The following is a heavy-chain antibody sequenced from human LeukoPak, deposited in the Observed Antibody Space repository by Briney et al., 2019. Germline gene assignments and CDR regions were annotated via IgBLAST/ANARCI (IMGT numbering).Heavy chain of an antibody. CDR1: GFMFSYYG. J-gene: IGHJ6*02. CDR3: ARDGYYDGTGYYPYYYYGMDV. D-gene: IGHD3-22*01. V-gene: IGHV3-30*03. Sequence: GGSLRLFCAASGFMFSYYGMHWVRQAPGKGLEWVAIISSDGKMKYYADSVKGRFTIFRDNSENTLSLQLHSLRVEDTAIYYCARDGYYDGTGYYPYYYYGMDVWGQGTTVTVSS. CDR2: ISSDGKMK.